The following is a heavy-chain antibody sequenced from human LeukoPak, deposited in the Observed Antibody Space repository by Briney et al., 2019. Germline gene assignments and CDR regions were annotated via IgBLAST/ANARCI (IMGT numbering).Heavy chain of an antibody. D-gene: IGHD2-2*01. Sequence: GGSLRLSCAASGFTFSSYSMNWVRQAPGKGLEWVSSISSSSSYIYYADSVKGRFTISRDNAKNSLYLQMNSLRAEDTAVYYCARDQNIVLVPAAMQDYYYDMDVWGQGTTVTVSS. V-gene: IGHV3-21*01. CDR2: ISSSSSYI. J-gene: IGHJ6*02. CDR3: ARDQNIVLVPAAMQDYYYDMDV. CDR1: GFTFSSYS.